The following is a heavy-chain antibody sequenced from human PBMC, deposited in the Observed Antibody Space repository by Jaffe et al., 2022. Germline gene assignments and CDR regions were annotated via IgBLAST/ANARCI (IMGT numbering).Heavy chain of an antibody. J-gene: IGHJ4*02. CDR3: AKDTGVSADSNYYFDY. CDR1: GFTFSSYG. V-gene: IGHV3-30*02. CDR2: IRYDGSNK. Sequence: QVQLVESGGGVVQPGGSLRLSCAASGFTFSSYGMHWVRQAPGKGLEWVAFIRYDGSNKYYADSVKGRFTISRDNSKNTLYLQMNSLRAEDTAVYYCAKDTGVSADSNYYFDYWGQGTLVTVSS. D-gene: IGHD4-4*01.